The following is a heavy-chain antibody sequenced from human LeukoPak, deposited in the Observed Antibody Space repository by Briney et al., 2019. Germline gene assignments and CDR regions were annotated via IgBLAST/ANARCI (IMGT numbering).Heavy chain of an antibody. CDR3: ARDGIDGFIDF. CDR1: GFTFSSYW. D-gene: IGHD5-24*01. J-gene: IGHJ4*02. V-gene: IGHV3-7*01. CDR2: IDKDGSKK. Sequence: GGPLRLSCAASGFTFSSYWLSWVRQAPGKGLEWVANIDKDGSKKYYVDSVKGRFTISRDNAKNSLYLQMNSLRVEDTAVYYCARDGIDGFIDFWGQGTLVTVSS.